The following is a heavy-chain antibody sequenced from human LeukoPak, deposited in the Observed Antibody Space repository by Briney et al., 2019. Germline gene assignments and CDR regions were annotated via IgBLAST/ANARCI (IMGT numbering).Heavy chain of an antibody. Sequence: ASVKVSCKASGYTFTGYYMHWVRQAPGQGLEWMGWINPNSGGTNYAQKFQGRVTMTGDTSISTAYMELSRLRSDDTAVYYCARDPDGIYYMDVWGKGTTVTVSS. CDR3: ARDPDGIYYMDV. D-gene: IGHD3-10*01. J-gene: IGHJ6*03. CDR2: INPNSGGT. V-gene: IGHV1-2*02. CDR1: GYTFTGYY.